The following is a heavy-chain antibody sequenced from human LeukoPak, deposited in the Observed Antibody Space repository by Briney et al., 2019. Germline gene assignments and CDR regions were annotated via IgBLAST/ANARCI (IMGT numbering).Heavy chain of an antibody. V-gene: IGHV4-39*07. Sequence: RPSETLSLTCIVSGGSISSSSYYWGWIRQPPGKGLEWIGSIYYSGSTYYNPSLKSRVTISVDTSKNQFSLKLSSVTAADTAVYYCASHSGPSYYYDSRFYFDYWGQGTLVTVSS. D-gene: IGHD3-22*01. CDR3: ASHSGPSYYYDSRFYFDY. CDR2: IYYSGST. CDR1: GGSISSSSYY. J-gene: IGHJ4*02.